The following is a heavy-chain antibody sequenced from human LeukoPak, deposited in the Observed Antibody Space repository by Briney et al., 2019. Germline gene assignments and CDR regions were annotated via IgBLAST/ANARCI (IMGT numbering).Heavy chain of an antibody. J-gene: IGHJ6*03. CDR1: GFTFSSNG. CDR3: AREAEDTGAWYMDV. D-gene: IGHD1-1*01. V-gene: IGHV3-30*02. CDR2: IQYDGSKK. Sequence: GGSLRLSCVASGFTFSSNGMHWVRQAPGKGLEWVTFIQYDGSKKYYADSVKGRFTISRDNTKNTLYLQMNSLRAEDTAVYYCAREAEDTGAWYMDVWGKGTTVIVSS.